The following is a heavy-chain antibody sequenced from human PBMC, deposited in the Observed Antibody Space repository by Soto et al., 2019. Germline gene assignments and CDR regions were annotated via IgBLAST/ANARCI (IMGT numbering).Heavy chain of an antibody. CDR1: GFTFSSYG. D-gene: IGHD6-19*01. CDR3: ARHNGYSSGWYGIEKSPDYFDY. V-gene: IGHV3-33*01. CDR2: IWYDGSNK. Sequence: PGGSLTLSCAASGFTFSSYGMHWVRQAPGKELERVAVIWYDGSNKYYADSVKGRFTISRDNSKNTLYLQMNSLRAEDTAVYYCARHNGYSSGWYGIEKSPDYFDYWGQGTLVTVSS. J-gene: IGHJ4*02.